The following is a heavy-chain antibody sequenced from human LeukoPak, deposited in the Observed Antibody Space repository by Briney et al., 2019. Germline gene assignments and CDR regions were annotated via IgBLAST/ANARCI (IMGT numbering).Heavy chain of an antibody. CDR2: IYHSGST. D-gene: IGHD3-3*01. CDR3: AKRGSGSEGLLRFLEWHQISYYFDY. V-gene: IGHV4-30-2*01. J-gene: IGHJ4*02. CDR1: GGSISSGGYS. Sequence: SETLSLTCAVSGGSISSGGYSWSWIRQPPGKGLEWMGNIYHSGSTYYNPSLKSRVTISVDRSKNQFSLKLSSVTAADTAVYYCAKRGSGSEGLLRFLEWHQISYYFDYWGQGTLVTVSS.